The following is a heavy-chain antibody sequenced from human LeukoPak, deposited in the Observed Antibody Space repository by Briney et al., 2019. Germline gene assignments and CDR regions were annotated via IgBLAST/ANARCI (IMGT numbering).Heavy chain of an antibody. V-gene: IGHV3-23*01. J-gene: IGHJ4*02. CDR3: AKDFRIGYSAHFDY. CDR2: IYENGGTT. D-gene: IGHD2-21*01. CDR1: GFTFRSHA. Sequence: GGSLRLSCVGSGFTFRSHAMSWVRQAPEKGLEFVSGIYENGGTTYYADSVKGRFSISRDNSKNTLYLQMDSLRGEDTAVYYCAKDFRIGYSAHFDYWAREPWSPSPQ.